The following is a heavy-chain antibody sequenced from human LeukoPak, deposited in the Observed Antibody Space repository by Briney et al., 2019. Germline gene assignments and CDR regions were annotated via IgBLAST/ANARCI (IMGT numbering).Heavy chain of an antibody. D-gene: IGHD1-1*01. CDR2: IYYRGSI. J-gene: IGHJ4*02. CDR3: ARAPIHGTQPIDY. Sequence: SQTLSPTCTVSGDSISSGGYYWSWVRQHPGKGLEWIGYIYYRGSIYYNPSLKSRATMSVDASKNQFSLILSSVTAADTAVYYCARAPIHGTQPIDYWGQGVLVTVSS. CDR1: GDSISSGGYY. V-gene: IGHV4-31*03.